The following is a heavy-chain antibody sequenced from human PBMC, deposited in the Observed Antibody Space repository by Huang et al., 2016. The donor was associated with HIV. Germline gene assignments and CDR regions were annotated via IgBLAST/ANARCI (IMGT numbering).Heavy chain of an antibody. D-gene: IGHD3-22*01. CDR2: INSVGMST. V-gene: IGHV3-74*01. Sequence: EVQLVESGGGLVQPGGSLRLSCAASGFSISSYWMHWVRQAPGKGRVWVERINSVGMSTGYADSVKGRFTISRDNAKNTLYLQMNSLRAEDTAVYYCARDPRIQSWLNFFDYWGQGTLVSVSS. CDR3: ARDPRIQSWLNFFDY. J-gene: IGHJ4*02. CDR1: GFSISSYW.